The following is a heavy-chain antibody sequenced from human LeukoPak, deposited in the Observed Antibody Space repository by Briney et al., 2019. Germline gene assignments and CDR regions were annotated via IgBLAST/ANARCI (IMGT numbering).Heavy chain of an antibody. D-gene: IGHD5-18*01. J-gene: IGHJ5*02. CDR2: IIPILGIA. Sequence: SVKVSCKASGGTFSSYTISWVRQAPGQGLEWMGRIIPILGIANYAQKFQGRVTITADKSTSTAYMELSGLRSEDTAVYYCARVGRGYSDRWWFDPWGQGTLVTVSS. CDR1: GGTFSSYT. CDR3: ARVGRGYSDRWWFDP. V-gene: IGHV1-69*02.